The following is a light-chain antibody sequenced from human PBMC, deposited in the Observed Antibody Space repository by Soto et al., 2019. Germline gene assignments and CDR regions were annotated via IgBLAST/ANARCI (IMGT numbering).Light chain of an antibody. Sequence: DIQMTQFPFTLSASVGDRVTITCRASQSISSWLAWYQQKLGKAPKLLISKASNLESGVPSRFSGSGSGTEFTLTISSLQPDDFATYYCHQYDSYPLTFGGGTKVEI. J-gene: IGKJ4*01. V-gene: IGKV1-5*03. CDR1: QSISSW. CDR3: HQYDSYPLT. CDR2: KAS.